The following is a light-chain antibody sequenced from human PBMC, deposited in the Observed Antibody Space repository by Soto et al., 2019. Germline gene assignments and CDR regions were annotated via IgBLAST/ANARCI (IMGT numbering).Light chain of an antibody. CDR1: QSISSW. CDR3: QQYNTYPLT. V-gene: IGKV1-5*03. J-gene: IGKJ4*01. CDR2: KAS. Sequence: DIQMTQSPSTLSASVGDRVTITCRASQSISSWLAWFHQKPGKAPKLLIYKASSLQSGVPSRFSGSGSGTEFTLTISSLQPDDFATYYCQQYNTYPLTFGGGTKVEIK.